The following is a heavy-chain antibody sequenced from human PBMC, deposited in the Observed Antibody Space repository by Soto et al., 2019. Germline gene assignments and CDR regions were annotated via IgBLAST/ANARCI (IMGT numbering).Heavy chain of an antibody. J-gene: IGHJ4*02. CDR3: ARDQGYYDFWSGSPRPFDY. V-gene: IGHV4-4*02. CDR1: GGSISSSNW. Sequence: PSETLSLTCAVSGGSISSSNWWSWVRQPPGKGLEWIGEIYHSGSTNYNPSLKSRVTISGDKSKNQFSLKLSSVTAADTAVYYCARDQGYYDFWSGSPRPFDYWGQRTLVTVSS. CDR2: IYHSGST. D-gene: IGHD3-3*01.